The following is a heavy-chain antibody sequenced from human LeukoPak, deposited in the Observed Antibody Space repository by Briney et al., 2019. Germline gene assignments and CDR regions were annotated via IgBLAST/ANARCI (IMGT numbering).Heavy chain of an antibody. CDR2: IYPGDSDT. D-gene: IGHD2-2*01. CDR1: GYSFTSYW. Sequence: GESLKISCKGSGYSFTSYWIGWVRQMPGKGLEWMGIIYPGDSDTRYSPSFQGQVTISADKSISTAYLQWSSLKASDTAMYYCARRGYCSSTSCYSYWFDPWGQRTLVTVSS. CDR3: ARRGYCSSTSCYSYWFDP. V-gene: IGHV5-51*01. J-gene: IGHJ5*02.